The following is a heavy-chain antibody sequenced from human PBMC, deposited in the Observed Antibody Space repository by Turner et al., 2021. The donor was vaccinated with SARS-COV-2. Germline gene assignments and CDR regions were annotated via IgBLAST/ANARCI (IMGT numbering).Heavy chain of an antibody. V-gene: IGHV4-39*01. CDR1: GGSISSSSYY. D-gene: IGHD6-19*01. Sequence: QLQLPESGPGLVKPSETLSLTCTVSGGSISSSSYYWGWIRQPPGKGLEWIGSIYYSGSTYYNPSLKSRVTISVDTSKNQFSLKLNSVTAADTAVYYCASPGGNSGWFFAYDIWGQGTMVAVSS. CDR3: ASPGGNSGWFFAYDI. J-gene: IGHJ3*02. CDR2: IYYSGST.